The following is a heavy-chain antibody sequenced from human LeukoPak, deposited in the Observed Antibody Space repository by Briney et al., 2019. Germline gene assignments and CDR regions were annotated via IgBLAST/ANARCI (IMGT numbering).Heavy chain of an antibody. CDR3: AREVVAAAGTDAFDI. J-gene: IGHJ3*02. CDR2: IYYSGST. D-gene: IGHD6-13*01. CDR1: GGSISSYC. V-gene: IGHV4-59*01. Sequence: SETLSLTCTVSGGSISSYCWSWTRQPPGKGLEWIGYIYYSGSTNYNPSLKSRVTISVDTSKNQFSLKLSSVIAAGTAVYYCAREVVAAAGTDAFDIWGQGTMVTVSS.